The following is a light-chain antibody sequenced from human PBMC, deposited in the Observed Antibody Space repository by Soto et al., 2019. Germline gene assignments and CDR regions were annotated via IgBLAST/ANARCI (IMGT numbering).Light chain of an antibody. J-gene: IGKJ4*01. Sequence: EIVLTQSPATLSLSPGEGATLSCRASQSLSTYLAWYQQKPGQAPRLLIYDASNRATGIPARFSGSGSGTDFTLTISSLEPEDFAVYYCQQRRNWPLTFGGGTKVEIK. CDR3: QQRRNWPLT. CDR1: QSLSTY. CDR2: DAS. V-gene: IGKV3-11*01.